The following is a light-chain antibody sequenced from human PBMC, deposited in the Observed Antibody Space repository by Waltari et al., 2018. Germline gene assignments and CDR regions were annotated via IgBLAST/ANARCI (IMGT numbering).Light chain of an antibody. CDR2: WAG. CDR1: QSVSFLSREKNF. CDR3: QQYSTSPFT. Sequence: DIVLTQSPASLSVSLGERATITCTSSQSVSFLSREKNFLAWYQQKSRQTPKLLIYWAGVRESGVPDRFSGSGSGTNFTLTISSLQAEDAVVYYCQQYSTSPFTFGPGTTVEI. J-gene: IGKJ3*01. V-gene: IGKV4-1*01.